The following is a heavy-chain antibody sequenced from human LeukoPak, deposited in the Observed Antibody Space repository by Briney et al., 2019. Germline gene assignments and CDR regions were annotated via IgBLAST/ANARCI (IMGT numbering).Heavy chain of an antibody. D-gene: IGHD3-22*01. CDR3: AKDPYYYDSSGYYYPTFFDY. CDR1: GFAFSSYA. CDR2: ISGSGGST. Sequence: PGGSLKLSCAASGFAFSSYAMSWVRQAPGKGLEWVSAISGSGGSTYYADSVKGRFTISRDNSKHTLYLQMNSLRAEDTAVYYCAKDPYYYDSSGYYYPTFFDYWGQGTLVTVSS. J-gene: IGHJ4*02. V-gene: IGHV3-23*01.